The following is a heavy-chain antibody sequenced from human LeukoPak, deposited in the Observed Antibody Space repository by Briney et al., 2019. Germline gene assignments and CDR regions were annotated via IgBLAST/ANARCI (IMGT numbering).Heavy chain of an antibody. CDR1: GITSGQYK. D-gene: IGHD3-22*01. J-gene: IGHJ5*02. V-gene: IGHV3-30*03. CDR3: AAYYDSNGYYFGMGFDP. CDR2: ISYDGSYP. Sequence: GGSLRLSCEASGITSGQYKIHWVRQAPGKGPEWLSLISYDGSYPNYADSVKGRSTISGDKSTNTVYFQLNSLRPEDTAIYYCAAYYDSNGYYFGMGFDPWGQGTLVTVSS.